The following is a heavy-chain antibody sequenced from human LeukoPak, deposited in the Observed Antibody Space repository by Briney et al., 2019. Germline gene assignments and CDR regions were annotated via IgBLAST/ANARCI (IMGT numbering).Heavy chain of an antibody. V-gene: IGHV3-30*18. CDR3: AKDWGTYGGPFDY. D-gene: IGHD4-23*01. CDR1: GFTFRMYW. CDR2: ISYDGSNK. Sequence: PGGSLRLSCVAPGFTFRMYWMHWVRQAPGKGLEWVAVISYDGSNKYYADSVKGRFTISRDNSKNTLYLQMNSLRAEDTAVYYCAKDWGTYGGPFDYWGQGTLVTVSS. J-gene: IGHJ4*02.